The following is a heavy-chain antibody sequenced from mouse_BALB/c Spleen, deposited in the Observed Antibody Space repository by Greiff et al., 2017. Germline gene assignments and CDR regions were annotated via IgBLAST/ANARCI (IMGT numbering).Heavy chain of an antibody. Sequence: VQLQQSGPGLVKPSQSLSLTCTVTGYSITSDYAWNWIRQFPGIKLEWMGYISYSGSTSYNPSLKSRISITRDTSKNQFFLQLNSVTTEDTATYYCARGLRPLDYWGQGTTLTVSS. D-gene: IGHD2-2*01. J-gene: IGHJ2*01. V-gene: IGHV3-2*02. CDR1: GYSITSDYA. CDR3: ARGLRPLDY. CDR2: ISYSGST.